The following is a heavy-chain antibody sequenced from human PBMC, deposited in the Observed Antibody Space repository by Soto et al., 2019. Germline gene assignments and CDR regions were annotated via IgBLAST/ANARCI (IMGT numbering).Heavy chain of an antibody. V-gene: IGHV2-5*02. D-gene: IGHD3-16*02. Sequence: QXXLXEXGXTLVXPTQTLTLTCTFSGFSLSTSGVGXXWIRQPPGKALEWLALIYWDDDKRYSPSLKSRLTITKDTSKNQVVLTLTNMDPVDTATYYCAHSIAPRIFDYWGQGTLVTVSS. CDR2: IYWDDDK. CDR3: AHSIAPRIFDY. J-gene: IGHJ4*02. CDR1: GFSLSTSGVG.